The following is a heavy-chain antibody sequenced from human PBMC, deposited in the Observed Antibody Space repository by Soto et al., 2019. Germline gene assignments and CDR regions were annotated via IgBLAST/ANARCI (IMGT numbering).Heavy chain of an antibody. Sequence: SETLSLTCSVSGGXIGRYYWSWIRQPPGKGLEWIGYIYYSGSTNYNPSLKSRVTISVDTSKNQFSLKLSSVTAADTAVYYCARSAAALYYYASGTYYNGYFDYWGQGTLVTVSS. CDR2: IYYSGST. V-gene: IGHV4-59*01. D-gene: IGHD3-10*01. CDR3: ARSAAALYYYASGTYYNGYFDY. J-gene: IGHJ4*02. CDR1: GGXIGRYY.